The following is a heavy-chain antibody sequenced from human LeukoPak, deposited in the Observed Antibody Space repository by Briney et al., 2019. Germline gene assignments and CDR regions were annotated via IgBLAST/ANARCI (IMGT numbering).Heavy chain of an antibody. Sequence: SQTLSLTCTVSGGSISSGDYYWSWIRQPPGKGLEWIGYIYYSGSTYYNPSLKSRVTISVDTSKNQFSLKLSSVTAADTAVYYCARVDDYSNLYYFDCWGQGTLVTVSS. V-gene: IGHV4-30-4*08. D-gene: IGHD4-11*01. CDR1: GGSISSGDYY. CDR2: IYYSGST. CDR3: ARVDDYSNLYYFDC. J-gene: IGHJ4*02.